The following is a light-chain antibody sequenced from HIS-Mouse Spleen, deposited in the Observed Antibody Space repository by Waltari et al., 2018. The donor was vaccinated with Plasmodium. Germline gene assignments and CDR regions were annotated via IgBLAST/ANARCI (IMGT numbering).Light chain of an antibody. J-gene: IGLJ1*01. CDR2: DVS. CDR3: SSYTSSSTLVYV. CDR1: SSDVGGYNY. V-gene: IGLV2-14*03. Sequence: QSALTQPASVSGSPGPSITISCPGTSSDVGGYNYVSWYQQHPGKAPKLMIYDVSNRPSGVSNRFSGSKSGNTASLTISGLQAEDEADYYCSSYTSSSTLVYVFGTGTKVTVL.